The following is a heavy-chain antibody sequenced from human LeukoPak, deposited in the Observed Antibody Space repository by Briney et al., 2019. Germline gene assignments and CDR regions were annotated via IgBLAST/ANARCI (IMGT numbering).Heavy chain of an antibody. V-gene: IGHV3-23*01. J-gene: IGHJ4*02. D-gene: IGHD6-13*01. Sequence: GGSLRLSCAASGFTFSNYAITWVRQAPGKGLEWVSTISASGGNTYYADAVKGRFTISRDNSNNTLSLQMNSLRAADTAVYYCARHLNTNRWYNYWGQGTLVTVSS. CDR1: GFTFSNYA. CDR2: ISASGGNT. CDR3: ARHLNTNRWYNY.